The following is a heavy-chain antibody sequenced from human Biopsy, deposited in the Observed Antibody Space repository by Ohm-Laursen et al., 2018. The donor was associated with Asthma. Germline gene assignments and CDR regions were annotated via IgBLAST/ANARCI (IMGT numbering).Heavy chain of an antibody. CDR3: ARAYGGSFFSGAFDI. CDR2: IYSGGGT. V-gene: IGHV3-53*01. CDR1: GFTVSTNG. J-gene: IGHJ3*02. Sequence: GSLRLSCSALGFTVSTNGMSWVRQPPGKGLEWVSVIYSGGGTYYADSVQGRVTISRDNSKNTLSLQMNSLRAEDTAVYYCARAYGGSFFSGAFDIWGQGTMVTVSS. D-gene: IGHD4-23*01.